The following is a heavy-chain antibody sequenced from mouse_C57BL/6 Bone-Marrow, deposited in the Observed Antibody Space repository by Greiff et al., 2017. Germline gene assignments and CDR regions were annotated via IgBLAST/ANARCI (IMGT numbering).Heavy chain of an antibody. J-gene: IGHJ1*03. V-gene: IGHV1-66*01. D-gene: IGHD1-1*01. CDR3: ARRDYGSSHWYFDV. CDR2: ICPGSGNT. CDR1: GYSFTSYY. Sequence: QVQLQQSGPELVKPGASVKISCKASGYSFTSYYIHWVKQRPGKGLEWIGWICPGSGNTKYNEKFKGKATLTADTSTSTAYLQLSRLTSEDTAVYYCARRDYGSSHWYFDVWGTGTTVTVSS.